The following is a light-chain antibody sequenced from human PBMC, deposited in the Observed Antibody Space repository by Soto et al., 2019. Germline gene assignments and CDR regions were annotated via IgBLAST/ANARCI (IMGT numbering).Light chain of an antibody. Sequence: DIQMTPSPSTLSGSVVDRVTITCPASQTISSWLAWYQQKPGKAPRLLIYKASTLKSGVPSRFSGSGSGTEFTLTISSLQPDDFATYYCQHYNSYSEAFGQGTKVDIK. CDR2: KAS. CDR1: QTISSW. CDR3: QHYNSYSEA. V-gene: IGKV1-5*03. J-gene: IGKJ1*01.